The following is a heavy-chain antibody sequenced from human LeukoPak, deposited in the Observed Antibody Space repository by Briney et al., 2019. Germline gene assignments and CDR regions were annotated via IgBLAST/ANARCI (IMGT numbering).Heavy chain of an antibody. CDR1: GGSISSSSYY. V-gene: IGHV4-39*07. CDR3: AREHYDFWSGYGGHDAFDI. CDR2: IYYSGST. Sequence: SETLSLTCTVSGGSISSSSYYWGWIRQPPGKGLEWIGSIYYSGSTYYNPSLKSRVTISVDTSKNQFSLKLSSVTAADTAVYYCAREHYDFWSGYGGHDAFDIWGQGTMVTVSS. D-gene: IGHD3-3*01. J-gene: IGHJ3*02.